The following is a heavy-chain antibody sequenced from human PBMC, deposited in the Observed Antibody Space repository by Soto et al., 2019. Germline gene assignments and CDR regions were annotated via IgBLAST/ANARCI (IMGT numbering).Heavy chain of an antibody. CDR1: GGSFSSSNYY. D-gene: IGHD2-15*01. CDR2: IFYGGGSGVA. CDR3: ARRGGGDSLFDS. Sequence: ETLSLSGPVSGGSFSSSNYYWGWIRQSPGKGLEWIGNIFYGGGSGVAYYSPSLKSRVTISVDTSKNQFSLNMRSLTAADTAVYFCARRGGGDSLFDSWGQGKLVTVYS. V-gene: IGHV4-39*01. J-gene: IGHJ4*02.